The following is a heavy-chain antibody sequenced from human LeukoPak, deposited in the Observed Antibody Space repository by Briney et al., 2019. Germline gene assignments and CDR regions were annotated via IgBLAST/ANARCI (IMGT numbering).Heavy chain of an antibody. CDR2: ISGSGSST. D-gene: IGHD2-2*01. Sequence: GGSLRLSCVASGFTFSTFSMSWVRQAPGRGLEWVSSISGSGSSTYYAGSGTGRFTISRDNSKNTRYLQMNSLTAEDTAVYYCAKLGGYCSSTACYTPPYYYYYGVDVWGQGTTVPVSS. CDR3: AKLGGYCSSTACYTPPYYYYYGVDV. CDR1: GFTFSTFS. J-gene: IGHJ6*02. V-gene: IGHV3-23*01.